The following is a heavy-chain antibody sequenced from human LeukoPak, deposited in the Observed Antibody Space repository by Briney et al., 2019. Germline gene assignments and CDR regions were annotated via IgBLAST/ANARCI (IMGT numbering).Heavy chain of an antibody. CDR2: INHSGST. Sequence: SETLSLTCAVYGGSFSGYYWSWIRQPPGKGLEWIGEINHSGSTNYNPSLKSRVTISVDTSKNQFSLKLSSVTAADTAVYHCARGKAAAGPDYWGQGTLVTVSS. J-gene: IGHJ4*02. CDR1: GGSFSGYY. CDR3: ARGKAAAGPDY. V-gene: IGHV4-34*01. D-gene: IGHD6-13*01.